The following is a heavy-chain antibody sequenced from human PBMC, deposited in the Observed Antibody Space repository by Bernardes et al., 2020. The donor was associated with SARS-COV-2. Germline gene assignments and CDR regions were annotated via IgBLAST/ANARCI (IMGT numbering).Heavy chain of an antibody. CDR2: IYYSRST. Sequence: SKTLSVTCTVSGGSISSSSYYWGWIRQPPGNGLEWIGRIYYSRSTYYNPSLKSLVTISVDTSKNQFSLKLSFVTAADTAVYYCARGGSRATWIQLWFSPPFDYWGQGSLVTVSS. D-gene: IGHD5-18*01. J-gene: IGHJ4*02. CDR1: GGSISSSSYY. CDR3: ARGGSRATWIQLWFSPPFDY. V-gene: IGHV4-39*01.